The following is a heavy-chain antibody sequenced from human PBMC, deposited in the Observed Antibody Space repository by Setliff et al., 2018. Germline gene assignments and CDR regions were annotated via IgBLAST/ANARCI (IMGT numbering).Heavy chain of an antibody. CDR1: GYTLTELS. CDR3: VRDRAAIVVGPPTAAFGI. CDR2: FDPEDGET. V-gene: IGHV1-24*01. J-gene: IGHJ3*02. Sequence: GASVKVSCKVSGYTLTELSMHWVRQAPGKGLEWMGGFDPEDGETIYAQKFQGRVTMTEDTSTDTAYMELSSLRSEDTAVYYCVRDRAAIVVGPPTAAFGIWGQGTMVTVSS. D-gene: IGHD2-2*01.